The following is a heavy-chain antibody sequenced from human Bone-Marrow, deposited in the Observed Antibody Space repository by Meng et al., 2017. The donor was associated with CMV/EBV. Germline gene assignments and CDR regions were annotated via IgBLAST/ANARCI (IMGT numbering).Heavy chain of an antibody. V-gene: IGHV1-69*10. D-gene: IGHD3-3*01. CDR2: IIPILGIA. CDR3: ASGDFWSGHGTDYYYGMDV. CDR1: GGTFSSYA. J-gene: IGHJ6*02. Sequence: SVKVSCKASGGTFSSYAISWVRQAPGQGLEWMGGIIPILGIANYAQKFQGRVTITADKSTSTAYMELSSLRYEDTAVYYCASGDFWSGHGTDYYYGMDVWGQGTTVTVSS.